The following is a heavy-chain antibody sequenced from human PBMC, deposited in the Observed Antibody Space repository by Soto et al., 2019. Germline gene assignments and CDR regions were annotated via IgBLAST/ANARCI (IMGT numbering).Heavy chain of an antibody. Sequence: QVQLQESSPGLVKPSQTLSLTCTVSGGSISSGGYYWSWIRQHPGKGLEWIGYIYYSGRTYYNPSLKCRVTISADTSKNQCPLQLSSVTDAYTAGYYCARHRLQDMKVVDHDAFDIWGQGTMVIVAA. CDR2: IYYSGRT. J-gene: IGHJ3*02. CDR3: ARHRLQDMKVVDHDAFDI. V-gene: IGHV4-31*03. D-gene: IGHD3-22*01. CDR1: GGSISSGGYY.